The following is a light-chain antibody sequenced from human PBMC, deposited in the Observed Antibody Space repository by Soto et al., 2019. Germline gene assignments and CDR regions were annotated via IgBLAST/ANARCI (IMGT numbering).Light chain of an antibody. Sequence: EIVMTHSPASLSVSPGEVATLSSRSSRIVSNNLSWYQQKPRPPPELLIYDASNRATGIPARFSASGSGTDSTLSSSSLEPEDFAVYYWQHRYDWPLTFGGGTKVDIK. CDR2: DAS. CDR1: RIVSNN. J-gene: IGKJ4*01. CDR3: QHRYDWPLT. V-gene: IGKV3-11*01.